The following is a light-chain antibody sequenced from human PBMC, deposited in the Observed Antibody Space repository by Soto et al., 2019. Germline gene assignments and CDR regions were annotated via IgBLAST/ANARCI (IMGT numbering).Light chain of an antibody. Sequence: DIQMTQSPSTLSASVGDRVTITCRASQSISSGLAWYQQKPGKPPKILIYDASGLESGVPSRFSGSASGTEFTLTISSLQPDDFATYSCQQYDGYPWTFGLGTKVEIK. V-gene: IGKV1-5*01. CDR1: QSISSG. CDR2: DAS. J-gene: IGKJ1*01. CDR3: QQYDGYPWT.